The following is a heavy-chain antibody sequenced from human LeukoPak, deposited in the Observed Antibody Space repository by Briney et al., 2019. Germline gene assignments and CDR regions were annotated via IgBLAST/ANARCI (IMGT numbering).Heavy chain of an antibody. CDR1: GFTFSSYA. CDR3: ARVQYGSGSYYAFDI. J-gene: IGHJ3*02. CDR2: ISGSGGST. D-gene: IGHD3-10*01. Sequence: GGSLRLSCAASGFTFSSYAMSWVRQAPGKGLEWVSAISGSGGSTYYADSVKGRFTISRDNSKNTLYLQMNSLRAEDTALYYCARVQYGSGSYYAFDIWGQGTMVTVSS. V-gene: IGHV3-23*01.